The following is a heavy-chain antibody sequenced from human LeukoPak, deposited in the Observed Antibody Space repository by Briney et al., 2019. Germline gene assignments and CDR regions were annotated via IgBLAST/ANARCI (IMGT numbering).Heavy chain of an antibody. Sequence: PGGSLRLSCAASGFTFSSYAMSWVRQAPGKGLEWVSAISGSGGSTYYADSVKGRFTISRDNSKNTLYLQMNSLRAEDTAVYYCAKGSNYVGATRDAFDIWGQGTMVTVSS. V-gene: IGHV3-23*01. J-gene: IGHJ3*02. D-gene: IGHD1-26*01. CDR2: ISGSGGST. CDR1: GFTFSSYA. CDR3: AKGSNYVGATRDAFDI.